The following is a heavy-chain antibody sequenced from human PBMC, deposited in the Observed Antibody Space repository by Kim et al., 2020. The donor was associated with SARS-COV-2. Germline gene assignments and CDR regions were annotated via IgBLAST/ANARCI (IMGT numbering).Heavy chain of an antibody. J-gene: IGHJ6*01. CDR1: GGSFSNYY. CDR3: ARAAIVVVPAALGLGLYY. V-gene: IGHV4-34*01. D-gene: IGHD2-2*01. CDR2: INHSGST. Sequence: SETLSLTCAVYGGSFSNYYWSWIRQPPGKGLEWIGEINHSGSTNYNPSLKSRVTISVDTSKNQFSLKLSSVTAADTAVYYCARAAIVVVPAALGLGLYY.